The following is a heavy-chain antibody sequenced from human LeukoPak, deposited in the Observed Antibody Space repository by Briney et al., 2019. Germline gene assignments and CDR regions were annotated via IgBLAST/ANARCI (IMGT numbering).Heavy chain of an antibody. Sequence: SETLSLTCIDPGGSTSNYYWSWVRHPPGKGLEWIGYSDYSGSTNYSPSLKSRVTISVDTSKKQFSLKLRSVTAADTAVYFCARDIGGSYYFHYWGQGTLVTVSS. CDR3: ARDIGGSYYFHY. CDR2: SDYSGST. V-gene: IGHV4-59*01. CDR1: GGSTSNYY. D-gene: IGHD1-26*01. J-gene: IGHJ4*02.